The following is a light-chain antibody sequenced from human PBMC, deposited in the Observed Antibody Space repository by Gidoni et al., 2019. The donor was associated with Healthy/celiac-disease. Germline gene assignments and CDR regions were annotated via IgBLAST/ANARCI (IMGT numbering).Light chain of an antibody. CDR2: EVS. J-gene: IGLJ3*02. CDR3: SSYTSSSTLWV. V-gene: IGLV2-14*01. Sequence: QSALTQPASVSQSPRQSITISCTGTSSDVGGYNYVSWYQQHPGKAPKLMIYEVSNRPSGVPDRFSGSKSGNTASLTISGLQAEDEADYYCSSYTSSSTLWVFGGGTKLTVL. CDR1: SSDVGGYNY.